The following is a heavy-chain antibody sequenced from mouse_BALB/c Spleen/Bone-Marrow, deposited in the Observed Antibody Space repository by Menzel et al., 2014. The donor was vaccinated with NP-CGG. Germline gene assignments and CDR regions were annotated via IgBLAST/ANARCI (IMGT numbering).Heavy chain of an antibody. Sequence: EVQLQESGGGLVQPGGSLKLSCAASGFTFXNYGMSWVRQTPDKRLELVATINSNGGSTYYPDSVKGRFTISRDTAKNTLYLQMSSLKSEETAMYYCVRGNYGNYVDYFDFWGQGTTLTVSS. CDR2: INSNGGST. V-gene: IGHV5-6-3*01. CDR3: VRGNYGNYVDYFDF. J-gene: IGHJ2*01. D-gene: IGHD2-1*01. CDR1: GFTFXNYG.